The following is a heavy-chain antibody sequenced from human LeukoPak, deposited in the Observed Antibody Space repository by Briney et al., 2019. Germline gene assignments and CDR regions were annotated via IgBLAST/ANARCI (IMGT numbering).Heavy chain of an antibody. CDR1: GFTFSGYS. CDR2: ISSSSSYI. J-gene: IGHJ4*02. Sequence: GGSLRLSCAASGFTFSGYSMNWVRQAPGKGLEWVSSISSSSSYIYYADSVKGRFTISRDNAKNSLYLQMNSLRAEDTAVYYCAREIPRGLVEVSDYWGQGTLVTVSS. V-gene: IGHV3-21*01. CDR3: AREIPRGLVEVSDY. D-gene: IGHD3-22*01.